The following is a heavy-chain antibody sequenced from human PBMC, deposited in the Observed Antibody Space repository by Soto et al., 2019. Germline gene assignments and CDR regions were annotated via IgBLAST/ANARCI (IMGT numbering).Heavy chain of an antibody. D-gene: IGHD3-22*01. CDR1: GYTFTNYW. J-gene: IGHJ4*02. V-gene: IGHV5-51*01. CDR3: VRPDSSGYYVY. Sequence: GESLKISCEVSGYTFTNYWIGWVRQMPGKVLEWMAIIYPADSDTRYSPSFQGQVTISADKSISTAYLQWSSLKASDTAMYYCVRPDSSGYYVYWGQGXLVTVYS. CDR2: IYPADSDT.